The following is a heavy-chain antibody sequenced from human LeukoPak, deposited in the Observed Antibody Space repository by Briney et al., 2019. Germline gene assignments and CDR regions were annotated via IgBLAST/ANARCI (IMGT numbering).Heavy chain of an antibody. CDR1: GGSISSSNW. CDR3: ARVAAAAGTVYFQH. V-gene: IGHV4-4*02. J-gene: IGHJ1*01. D-gene: IGHD6-13*01. CDR2: IYHSGST. Sequence: SGTLYLTCAVSGGSISSSNWWSWVRQPPGKGLEWIGEIYHSGSTNYNPSLKSRVTISVDKSKNQFSLKLSSVTAADTAVYYCARVAAAAGTVYFQHWGQGTLVTVSS.